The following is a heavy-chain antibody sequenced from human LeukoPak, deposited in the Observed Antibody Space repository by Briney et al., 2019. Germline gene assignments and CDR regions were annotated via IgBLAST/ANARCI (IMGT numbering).Heavy chain of an antibody. CDR3: ARQTRDGSGSRGYSFDF. J-gene: IGHJ4*02. D-gene: IGHD3-10*01. Sequence: HGESLKISCKGSGYIFTYNWIGLVRQMPGKGLEWMGIIYPDDSDTRYSPSFEGQVTISVDKSISTAYLQWSSLKASDTAMYYCARQTRDGSGSRGYSFDFWGQGTLVTVSS. CDR2: IYPDDSDT. V-gene: IGHV5-51*01. CDR1: GYIFTYNW.